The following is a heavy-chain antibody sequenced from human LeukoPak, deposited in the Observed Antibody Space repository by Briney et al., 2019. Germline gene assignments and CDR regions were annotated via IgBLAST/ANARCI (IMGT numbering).Heavy chain of an antibody. Sequence: ASVKVSCKASGYTFTGYYMHWVRQAPGQGLEWMGWINPNSGGTNYAQKFQGRVTMTRDTSISTAYMELSRLRSDDTAVYYCARNWGAVALYYYYYMDVWGKGTTVTVSS. D-gene: IGHD6-19*01. V-gene: IGHV1-2*02. J-gene: IGHJ6*03. CDR2: INPNSGGT. CDR1: GYTFTGYY. CDR3: ARNWGAVALYYYYYMDV.